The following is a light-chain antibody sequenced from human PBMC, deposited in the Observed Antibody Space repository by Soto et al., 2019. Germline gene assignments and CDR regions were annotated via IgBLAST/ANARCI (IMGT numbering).Light chain of an antibody. Sequence: SYELTQPPSVSVSPGQTASITCSGDKLGDKYVSWYHQKSGQPPVLVIYEDTNRPSGIPERFSGSNSGNTATLTISGTQAMDEADYYCQAWDSGTTLLFGGGTKVTVL. CDR3: QAWDSGTTLL. CDR2: EDT. V-gene: IGLV3-1*01. J-gene: IGLJ2*01. CDR1: KLGDKY.